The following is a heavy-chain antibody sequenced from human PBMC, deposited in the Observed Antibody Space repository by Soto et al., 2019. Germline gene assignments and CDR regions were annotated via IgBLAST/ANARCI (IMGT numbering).Heavy chain of an antibody. CDR3: ARVNTTLVDHFDC. J-gene: IGHJ5*01. CDR1: GFSVSGSS. CDR2: MHRGGST. D-gene: IGHD5-18*01. V-gene: IGHV3-53*01. Sequence: GGSLRLSCVVSGFSVSGSSIFWVRQAAGKGLEWVSLMHRGGSTDNADSVKGRFTTSRDKSKNTLYLHMNGLRVEDTAVYYCARVNTTLVDHFDCWGQGTLVTVSS.